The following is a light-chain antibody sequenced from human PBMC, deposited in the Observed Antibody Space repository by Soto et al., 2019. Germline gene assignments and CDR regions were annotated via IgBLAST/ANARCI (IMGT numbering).Light chain of an antibody. Sequence: EIVMTQSPATLSVSPGERATLSCRASQSISSNLAWYQHKPGQAPRLLIYETSTRATGIPARFSGSGSGTEFTLTISSLQSEDYAVYYWQQYNNWPPWTFGQGTKVEIK. CDR2: ETS. V-gene: IGKV3-15*01. CDR1: QSISSN. J-gene: IGKJ1*01. CDR3: QQYNNWPPWT.